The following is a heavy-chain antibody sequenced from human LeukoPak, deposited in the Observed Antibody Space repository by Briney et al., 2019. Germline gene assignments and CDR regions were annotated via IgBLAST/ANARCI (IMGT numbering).Heavy chain of an antibody. D-gene: IGHD2-15*01. Sequence: SETLSLTCTVSGGFISGYYWSWIRQSPGRGLEWLGYIYDSGSTKYNPSLKGRVTISVDASKNQISLKLTSMTAADTAVYYCASRAASVTLGYWGQGTLVTVSS. V-gene: IGHV4-59*01. CDR3: ASRAASVTLGY. CDR1: GGFISGYY. CDR2: IYDSGST. J-gene: IGHJ4*02.